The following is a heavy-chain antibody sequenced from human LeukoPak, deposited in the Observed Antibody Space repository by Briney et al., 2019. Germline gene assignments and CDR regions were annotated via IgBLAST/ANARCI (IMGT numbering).Heavy chain of an antibody. CDR2: IRYDGSNK. D-gene: IGHD6-13*01. CDR3: ARGLGGSSWYFRAFDI. Sequence: GGSLRLSCAASGFTFSSYGMHWVRQAPGKGLEWVAFIRYDGSNKYYADSVKGRFTISRDNSKNTLYLQMNSLRAEDTAVYYCARGLGGSSWYFRAFDIWGQGTMVTVSS. V-gene: IGHV3-30*02. CDR1: GFTFSSYG. J-gene: IGHJ3*02.